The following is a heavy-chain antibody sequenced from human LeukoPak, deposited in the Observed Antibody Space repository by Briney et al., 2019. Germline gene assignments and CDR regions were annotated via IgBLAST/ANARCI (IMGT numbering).Heavy chain of an antibody. Sequence: GGSLRLSCAASGFTFSSYWMSWVRQAPGKGLEWVANIKQDGSEKYYVDSVKGRFTISRDNAKNSLYLQMNSLRAKDTAVYYCARLTVTTSVCFDYWGQGTLVTVSS. V-gene: IGHV3-7*01. CDR2: IKQDGSEK. D-gene: IGHD4-17*01. CDR1: GFTFSSYW. CDR3: ARLTVTTSVCFDY. J-gene: IGHJ4*02.